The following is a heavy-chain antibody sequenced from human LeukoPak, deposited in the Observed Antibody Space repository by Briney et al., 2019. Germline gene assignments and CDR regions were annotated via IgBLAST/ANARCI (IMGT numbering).Heavy chain of an antibody. CDR3: ARLPPYYYDSSGHPDY. CDR1: GYSFTSYW. Sequence: GESLKISCKGSGYSFTSYWIGWVRQMRGKGREWMGIIYPGDSDTRYSPSFQGQVTISADKSISTAYLQWSSLKASDTAMYYCARLPPYYYDSSGHPDYWGQGTLVTVSS. CDR2: IYPGDSDT. J-gene: IGHJ4*02. D-gene: IGHD3-22*01. V-gene: IGHV5-51*01.